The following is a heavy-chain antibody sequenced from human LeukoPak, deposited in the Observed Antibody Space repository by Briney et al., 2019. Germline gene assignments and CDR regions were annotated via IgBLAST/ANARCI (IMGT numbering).Heavy chain of an antibody. CDR2: IKQDGSEK. CDR3: ASGGPHYYDTSGYYGIDY. Sequence: GGSLRLSCAASGFTFSRYWMSWVRQAPGKGLEWVANIKQDGSEKYYVDSVKGRFTISRDNAQNSLYLQMNSLRAEDTAVYYCASGGPHYYDTSGYYGIDYWGQGTLVTVSS. J-gene: IGHJ4*02. D-gene: IGHD3-22*01. V-gene: IGHV3-7*02. CDR1: GFTFSRYW.